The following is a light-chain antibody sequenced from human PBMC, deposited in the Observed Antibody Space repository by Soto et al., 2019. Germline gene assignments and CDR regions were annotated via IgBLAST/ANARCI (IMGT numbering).Light chain of an antibody. CDR3: QQYDIWPPT. CDR2: AAS. V-gene: IGKV3-15*01. J-gene: IGKJ1*01. Sequence: EIVMTQSPGILSVSPGERATLSCRASQSVSSNLAWFQQKPGQTPRLLFNAASTRATGIPARITSSGSGAEFILTISSLQSEDFAVYYCQQYDIWPPTFGQGTKVEIK. CDR1: QSVSSN.